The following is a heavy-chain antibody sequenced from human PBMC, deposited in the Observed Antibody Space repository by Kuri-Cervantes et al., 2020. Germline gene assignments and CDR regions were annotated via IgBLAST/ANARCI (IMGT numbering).Heavy chain of an antibody. V-gene: IGHV3-30*09. CDR2: ISYDGSNK. D-gene: IGHD3-10*01. CDR1: GFTFISYS. J-gene: IGHJ3*02. CDR3: YYYGSGSYYQDAFDI. Sequence: GGSLRLSCAASGFTFISYSMHWVRQAPGKGLEWVAVISYDGSNKYYADSVKGRFAISRDNSKNTLYLQMNSLRAEDTAVYYCYYYGSGSYYQDAFDIWGQGTMVTVSS.